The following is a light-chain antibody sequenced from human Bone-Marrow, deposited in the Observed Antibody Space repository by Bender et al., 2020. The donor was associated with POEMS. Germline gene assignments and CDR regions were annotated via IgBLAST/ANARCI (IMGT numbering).Light chain of an antibody. J-gene: IGLJ1*01. V-gene: IGLV2-14*03. CDR2: DVT. CDR3: CSYAGSSTPYV. CDR1: ASDIGGCNC. Sequence: QSALTQPASVSGSPGQSITISCTGTASDIGGCNCVSWYQHHPGKAPKLMLFDVTYRPSGVSNRFSGSKSGNTASLTVSGLQAEDEADYYCCSYAGSSTPYVFGTGTKVTVL.